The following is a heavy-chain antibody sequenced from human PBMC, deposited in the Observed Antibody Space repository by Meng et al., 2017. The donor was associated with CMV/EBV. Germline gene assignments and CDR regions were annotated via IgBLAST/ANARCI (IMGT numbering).Heavy chain of an antibody. CDR1: GYTFTSYG. CDR3: ARNYYGGNSGGWFDP. D-gene: IGHD4-23*01. Sequence: ASVKVSCKASGYTFTSYGISWVRQALGQGLEWMGWISAYNGNTNYAQKLQGRVTMTTDTSTSTAYMELRSLRSDDTAVYYCARNYYGGNSGGWFDPWGQGTLVTVSS. CDR2: ISAYNGNT. J-gene: IGHJ5*02. V-gene: IGHV1-18*01.